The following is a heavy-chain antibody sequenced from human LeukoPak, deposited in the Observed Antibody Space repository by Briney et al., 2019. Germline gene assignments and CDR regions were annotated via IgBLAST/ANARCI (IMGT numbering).Heavy chain of an antibody. CDR1: GFTFGDYA. V-gene: IGHV3-48*02. CDR3: VRDVPNSSAGPFDI. J-gene: IGHJ3*02. CDR2: IIYSGTAI. Sequence: GGSLRLSCTAPGFTFGDYAMSWFRQAPGKGLERDSDIIYSGTAIYYADSVKGRFTISRDNAKNSLYLEMNSLRDEDTAVYYCVRDVPNSSAGPFDIWGQGTKVSVSS. D-gene: IGHD3-22*01.